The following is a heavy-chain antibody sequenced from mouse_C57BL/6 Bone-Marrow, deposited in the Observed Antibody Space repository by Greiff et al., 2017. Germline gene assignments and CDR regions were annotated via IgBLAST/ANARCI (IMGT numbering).Heavy chain of an antibody. CDR1: GYTFTEYT. CDR3: ARHARTIATGVGYYFDY. CDR2: FYPGSGSI. V-gene: IGHV1-62-2*01. D-gene: IGHD2-5*01. Sequence: VQLQESGAELVKPGASVKLSCKASGYTFTEYTIHWVKQRSGQGLEWIGWFYPGSGSIKYNEKFKDKATLTADKSSSTVYMELSRLTSEDSEVYFCARHARTIATGVGYYFDYWGQGTTLTVSS. J-gene: IGHJ2*01.